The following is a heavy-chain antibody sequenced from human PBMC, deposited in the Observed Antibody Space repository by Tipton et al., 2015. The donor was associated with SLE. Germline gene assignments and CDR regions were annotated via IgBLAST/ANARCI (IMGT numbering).Heavy chain of an antibody. V-gene: IGHV4-34*01. CDR2: ISHTGST. CDR1: GGSISAYY. D-gene: IGHD1-26*01. Sequence: TLSLTCAVYGGSISAYYWSWIRQPPGKGLEWIGEISHTGSTNFNPSLKSRVAISADTSKNQFSLKLSSVTAADTAVYYCAREVKSGRYDWFDPWGQGTLVTVSS. J-gene: IGHJ5*02. CDR3: AREVKSGRYDWFDP.